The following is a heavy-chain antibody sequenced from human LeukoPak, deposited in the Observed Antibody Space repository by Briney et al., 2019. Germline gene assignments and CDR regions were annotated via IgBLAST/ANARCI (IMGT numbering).Heavy chain of an antibody. D-gene: IGHD3-22*01. V-gene: IGHV4-39*07. CDR3: ARGYYDSSGQPYPPYMDV. CDR1: GDSISSSTYY. J-gene: IGHJ6*03. CDR2: INHSGST. Sequence: SETLSLTCTVSGDSISSSTYYWSWIRQPPGKGLEWIGEINHSGSTNYNPSLKSRVTISVDTSKNQFSLKLSSVTAADTAVYYCARGYYDSSGQPYPPYMDVWGKGTTVTISS.